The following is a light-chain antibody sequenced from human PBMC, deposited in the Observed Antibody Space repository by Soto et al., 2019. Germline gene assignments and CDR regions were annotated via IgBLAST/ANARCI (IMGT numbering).Light chain of an antibody. Sequence: QSALTQPASVSASHGQSITISCTGTSSDIGSYNFVSWYQQHPGKAPKLMIYEGSKRPSGISDRFSGSKSGNTASLTISGLQAEDEADYFSFSYAGSSTYVFGTGTKGTVL. V-gene: IGLV2-23*01. J-gene: IGLJ1*01. CDR2: EGS. CDR1: SSDIGSYNF. CDR3: FSYAGSSTYV.